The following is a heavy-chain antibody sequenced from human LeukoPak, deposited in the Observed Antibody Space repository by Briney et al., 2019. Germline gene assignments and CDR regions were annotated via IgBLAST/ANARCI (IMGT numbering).Heavy chain of an antibody. Sequence: LGGSLRLSCAASGFTFSSYAMRWVRQAPGKGLEWVSSISGSGDSTYNADSVKGRFTISRDKSKNTLYLQMNSLRADDTAVYYCARDREGYYDILTGYYGVGAFDIWGQGTMVTVSS. CDR1: GFTFSSYA. D-gene: IGHD3-9*01. J-gene: IGHJ3*02. CDR3: ARDREGYYDILTGYYGVGAFDI. CDR2: ISGSGDST. V-gene: IGHV3-23*01.